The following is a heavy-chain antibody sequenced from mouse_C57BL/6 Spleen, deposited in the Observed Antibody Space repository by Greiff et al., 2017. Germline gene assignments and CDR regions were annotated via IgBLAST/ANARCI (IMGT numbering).Heavy chain of an antibody. J-gene: IGHJ2*01. Sequence: EVQLVESGPGLVKPSQSLSLTCSVTGYSITSGYYWNWIRQFPGNKLEWMGYISYDGSNNYNPSLKNRISITRDTSKNQFFLKLNSVTTEDTATYYCARGGYYEGDYFDYWGQGTTLTVSS. D-gene: IGHD1-1*01. CDR2: ISYDGSN. V-gene: IGHV3-6*01. CDR1: GYSITSGYY. CDR3: ARGGYYEGDYFDY.